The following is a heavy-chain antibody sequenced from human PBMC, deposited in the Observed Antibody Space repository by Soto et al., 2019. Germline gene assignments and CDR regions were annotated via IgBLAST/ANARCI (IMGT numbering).Heavy chain of an antibody. Sequence: GGSLRLSCAASGFTFSSYSMNWVRQAPGKGLEWVSSISSSSSYIYYADSVKGRFTISRDNAKNSLYLQMNSLRAEDTAVYYCARDRYPPMVPFDYWGQGTLVTVSS. V-gene: IGHV3-21*01. J-gene: IGHJ4*02. CDR1: GFTFSSYS. CDR3: ARDRYPPMVPFDY. CDR2: ISSSSSYI. D-gene: IGHD1-26*01.